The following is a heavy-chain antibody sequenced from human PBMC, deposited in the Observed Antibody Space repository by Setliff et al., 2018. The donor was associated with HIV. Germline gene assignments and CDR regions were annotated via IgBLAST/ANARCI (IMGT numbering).Heavy chain of an antibody. V-gene: IGHV4-59*01. D-gene: IGHD6-13*01. CDR1: GGSISSYY. CDR2: IYYSGST. Sequence: SETLSLTCTVSGGSISSYYWSWIRQPPGKGLEWIGYIYYSGSTNYNPSLKSRVTISVDTSKNQFSLKLSSVTAADTAVYYCARDRGSSWPSYAMDVWGQGTTVTVSS. CDR3: ARDRGSSWPSYAMDV. J-gene: IGHJ6*02.